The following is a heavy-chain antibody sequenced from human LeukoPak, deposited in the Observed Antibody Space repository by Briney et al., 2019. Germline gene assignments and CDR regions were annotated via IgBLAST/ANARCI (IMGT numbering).Heavy chain of an antibody. D-gene: IGHD3-22*01. J-gene: IGHJ5*02. CDR2: ISYDGSNK. Sequence: GGSLRLSCAASGFTFSSYATHWVRQAPGKGLEWVAVISYDGSNKYYADSVKGRFTISRDNSKNTLYLQMNSLRAEDTAVYYCARDGTYDSNPNWFDPWGQGTLVTVSS. V-gene: IGHV3-30*01. CDR1: GFTFSSYA. CDR3: ARDGTYDSNPNWFDP.